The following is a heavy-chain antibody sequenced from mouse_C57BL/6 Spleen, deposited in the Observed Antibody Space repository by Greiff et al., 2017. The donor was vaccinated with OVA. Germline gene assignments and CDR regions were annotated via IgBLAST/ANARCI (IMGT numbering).Heavy chain of an antibody. CDR3: ARRKTECFDY. J-gene: IGHJ2*01. D-gene: IGHD4-1*01. Sequence: EVQLVESGGDLVKPGGSLKLSCAASGFTFSSYGMSWVRQTPDKRLEWVATISSGGGYTYYPDSVKGRFTISRDNAKNTLYLQMGSLKSEDTARYDCARRKTECFDYWGQGTTLTVSS. V-gene: IGHV5-6*01. CDR2: ISSGGGYT. CDR1: GFTFSSYG.